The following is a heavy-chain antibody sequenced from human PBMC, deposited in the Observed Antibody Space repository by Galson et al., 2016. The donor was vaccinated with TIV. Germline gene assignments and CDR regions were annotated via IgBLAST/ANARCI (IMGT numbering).Heavy chain of an antibody. CDR1: GFTFGHYA. Sequence: SLRLSCAASGFTFGHYAVNWFRQAPGKGLECVGFITSKTYGATTEYAASVKGRFTISRDDSRNIAYLQMNSLKTEDTAVYYCTRTAMGSTRNAFDIWGQGTVVTVSS. V-gene: IGHV3-49*03. CDR2: ITSKTYGATT. CDR3: TRTAMGSTRNAFDI. D-gene: IGHD1-1*01. J-gene: IGHJ3*02.